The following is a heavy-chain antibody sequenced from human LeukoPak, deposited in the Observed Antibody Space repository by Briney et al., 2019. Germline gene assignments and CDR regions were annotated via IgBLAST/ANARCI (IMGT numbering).Heavy chain of an antibody. CDR2: FLAGGLL. V-gene: IGHV3-66*04. CDR1: GFNVTTNN. Sequence: PGGSLRPSCVGSGFNVTTNNMYWVRQAPGKGLECVSTFLAGGLLDYADSVRDRFTISRDTSKNTLYLQMNSLSAEDTAVYYCGRRFCNSCPLDFWGQGTLVTVSS. J-gene: IGHJ4*02. CDR3: GRRFCNSCPLDF. D-gene: IGHD2-21*01.